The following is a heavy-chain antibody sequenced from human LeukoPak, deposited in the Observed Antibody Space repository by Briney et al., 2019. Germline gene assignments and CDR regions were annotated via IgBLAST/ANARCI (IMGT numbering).Heavy chain of an antibody. J-gene: IGHJ4*02. Sequence: GGSLRLSCAASGFTFSSYAMHWVRQAPGKGLEWVAVISYDGSNKYYADSVKGRFTISRDNSKNTLYLQMNSLRAEDTAVYYCARDHDYGGNRGPRFGYWGQGTLVTVSS. CDR3: ARDHDYGGNRGPRFGY. CDR1: GFTFSSYA. V-gene: IGHV3-30*04. CDR2: ISYDGSNK. D-gene: IGHD4-23*01.